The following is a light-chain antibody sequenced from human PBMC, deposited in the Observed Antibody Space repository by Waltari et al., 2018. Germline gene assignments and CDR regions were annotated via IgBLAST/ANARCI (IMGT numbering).Light chain of an antibody. CDR1: SSNIGNNA. CDR3: QTWGTGIQV. CDR2: YDD. V-gene: IGLV1-36*01. Sequence: QSVLTQPPSVSEAPGQRVTISCSGSSSNIGNNAVNWYQQLPGKAPKLLIYYDDMLSSGVSDRFSGSKSGRSATLAISGLQSEDEADYYCQTWGTGIQVFGGGTKLTVL. J-gene: IGLJ3*02.